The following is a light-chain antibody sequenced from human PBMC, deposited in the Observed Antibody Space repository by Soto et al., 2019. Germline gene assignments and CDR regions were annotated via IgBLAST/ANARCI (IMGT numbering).Light chain of an antibody. CDR3: QKYNSAWT. CDR1: QDIGND. V-gene: IGKV1-17*01. J-gene: IGKJ1*01. CDR2: AAS. Sequence: IQMTQSPSSLSVSVTDRVTITCRASQDIGNDLGWYQQRPGEAPELLLYAASTLRSGVPSRFSGSGSGTQFTLTINSLQPEDVATYYCQKYNSAWTFGQGTKVEIK.